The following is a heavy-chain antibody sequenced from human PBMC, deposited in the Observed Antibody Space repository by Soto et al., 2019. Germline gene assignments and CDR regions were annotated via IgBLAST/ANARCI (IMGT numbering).Heavy chain of an antibody. J-gene: IGHJ4*02. V-gene: IGHV4-4*07. CDR1: VGSISSYY. Sequence: PSETLSLTCTVSVGSISSYYWSWIRQPSGKGLEWIGRIYTSGSTNYNPSLKSRVTMSVDTSKNQFSLKLSSVTAADTAVYYCARDLKVGQADCLGQGIQVTVSS. CDR3: ARDLKVGQADC. D-gene: IGHD2-15*01. CDR2: IYTSGST.